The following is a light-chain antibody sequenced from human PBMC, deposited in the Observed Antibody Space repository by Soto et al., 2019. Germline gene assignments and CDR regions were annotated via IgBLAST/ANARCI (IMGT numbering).Light chain of an antibody. CDR3: QQYGSSTRT. CDR1: QSVSNSY. Sequence: EIVLTQSPGTLSLSPGERATLSCRASQSVSNSYLAWYQQKLGQAPRLLIYGASTRAPGIPDRFSGSGSGTDFTLTSSRLEPEDFALYYCQQYGSSTRTFGQGTKVEIK. CDR2: GAS. V-gene: IGKV3-20*01. J-gene: IGKJ1*01.